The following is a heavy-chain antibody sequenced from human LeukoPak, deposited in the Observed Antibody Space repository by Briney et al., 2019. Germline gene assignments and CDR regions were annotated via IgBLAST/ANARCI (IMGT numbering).Heavy chain of an antibody. CDR3: AKDSTGRGYSGYESDFDY. D-gene: IGHD5-12*01. J-gene: IGHJ4*02. Sequence: PGGSLRLSCAASGFTFSSYGMHWVRQAPGKGLEWVAFIRYDGSNKYYADSVKGRFTISRDNSKNTLYLQMNSLRAEDTAVYYCAKDSTGRGYSGYESDFDYWGQGTLVTVFS. CDR1: GFTFSSYG. V-gene: IGHV3-30*02. CDR2: IRYDGSNK.